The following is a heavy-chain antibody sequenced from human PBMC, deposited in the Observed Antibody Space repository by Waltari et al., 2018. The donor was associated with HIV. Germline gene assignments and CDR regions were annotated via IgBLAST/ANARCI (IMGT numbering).Heavy chain of an antibody. CDR3: AKGSAPGNFDY. Sequence: QVQLVEYGGGVVQPGRSLRLSCAASRFTFSSDGMHWVRQAPCKGLEWVAVISYDGSNKYYADSVKVRFTISRDNSKNTLYLQMNSLRAEDTAVYYCAKGSAPGNFDYWGQGTLVTVSS. CDR2: ISYDGSNK. CDR1: RFTFSSDG. J-gene: IGHJ4*02. V-gene: IGHV3-30*18. D-gene: IGHD6-13*01.